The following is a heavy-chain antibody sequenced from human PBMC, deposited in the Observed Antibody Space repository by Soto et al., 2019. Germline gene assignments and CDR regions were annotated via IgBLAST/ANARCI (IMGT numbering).Heavy chain of an antibody. CDR1: GGSISSYY. CDR2: IYYSGST. V-gene: IGHV4-59*01. D-gene: IGHD5-18*01. CDR3: ARDLGYSYGGLGNWFDP. Sequence: SETLSLTCTVSGGSISSYYWSWIRQPPGKGLEWIGYIYYSGSTNYNPSLKSRVTISVDTSKNQFSLKLSSVTAADTAVYYCARDLGYSYGGLGNWFDPWGQGTTVTVSS. J-gene: IGHJ5*01.